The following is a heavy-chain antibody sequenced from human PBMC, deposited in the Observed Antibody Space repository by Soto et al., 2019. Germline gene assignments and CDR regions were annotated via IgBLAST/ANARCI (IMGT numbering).Heavy chain of an antibody. D-gene: IGHD2-2*01. V-gene: IGHV3-30*03. CDR1: RFTFSNYG. CDR3: ASDTRTGVVVPGAPKY. J-gene: IGHJ4*02. CDR2: ISYDGTNH. Sequence: ESGGGVVQPGGSLTLSCAASRFTFSNYGMHWVRQAPGEGLEWVAVISYDGTNHYYADSVRGRFTLSRDNSKNTLYLHMDRQTSDDTAVYYCASDTRTGVVVPGAPKYWGQGTLVADTS.